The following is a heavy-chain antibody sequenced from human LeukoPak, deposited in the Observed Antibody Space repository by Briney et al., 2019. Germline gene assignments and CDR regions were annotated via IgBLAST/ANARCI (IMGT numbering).Heavy chain of an antibody. CDR2: IYYTGST. CDR3: ARHRAYSSSSPFDY. V-gene: IGHV4-59*08. J-gene: IGHJ4*02. Sequence: SETLSLTCSVSGGSISSLYWSWIRQPPGKGLEWIGCIYYTGSTNYNPSLKSRVAMFVDMSKNQFSLRLSSVTAADTAVYYCARHRAYSSSSPFDYWGQGTLVTVSS. CDR1: GGSISSLY. D-gene: IGHD6-6*01.